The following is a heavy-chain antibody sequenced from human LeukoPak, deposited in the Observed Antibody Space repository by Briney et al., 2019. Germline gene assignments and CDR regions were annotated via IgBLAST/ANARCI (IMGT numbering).Heavy chain of an antibody. V-gene: IGHV4-59*01. D-gene: IGHD6-19*01. Sequence: SETLSLTCTVSAGSISSDYWSWIRHPPGKGLEWIGYIYYSGSTNYNPSLKSRVTISVDTSKNQFSLKLSSVTAADTAVYYCARGYSSGWYPYYGMDVWGQGTTVTVSS. CDR3: ARGYSSGWYPYYGMDV. CDR1: AGSISSDY. J-gene: IGHJ6*02. CDR2: IYYSGST.